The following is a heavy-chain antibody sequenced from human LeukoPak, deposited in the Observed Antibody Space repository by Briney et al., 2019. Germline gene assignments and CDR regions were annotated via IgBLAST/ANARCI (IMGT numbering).Heavy chain of an antibody. CDR1: GFTFSSYS. CDR3: AKGSKLVVITRDHYMAV. J-gene: IGHJ6*03. V-gene: IGHV3-21*01. Sequence: GGSLRLSCAASGFTFSSYSMNWVRQAPGKVLEWVSSISSSSSYIYYADSAKGRFTISRDNAKNSLYLQMNSLRAEDTAVYYCAKGSKLVVITRDHYMAVWGKGTTVTISS. D-gene: IGHD3-22*01. CDR2: ISSSSSYI.